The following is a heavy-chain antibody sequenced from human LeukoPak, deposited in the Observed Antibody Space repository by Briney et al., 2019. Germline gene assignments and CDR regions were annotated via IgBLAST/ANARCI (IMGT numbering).Heavy chain of an antibody. CDR1: GYTFTGYY. CDR3: AKGTSSDYGGNVDY. J-gene: IGHJ4*02. V-gene: IGHV3-30*18. Sequence: SCKASGYTFTGYYMHWVRQAPGKGLEWVAVISFDGSNKYYTDSVKGRFTISRDNSKNTVYLQMNSLRAEDTAVYYCAKGTSSDYGGNVDYWGQGTLVTVSS. CDR2: ISFDGSNK. D-gene: IGHD4-23*01.